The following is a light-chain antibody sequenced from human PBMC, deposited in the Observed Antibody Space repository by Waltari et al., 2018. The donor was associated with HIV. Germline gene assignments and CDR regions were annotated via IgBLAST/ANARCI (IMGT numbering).Light chain of an antibody. J-gene: IGLJ3*02. CDR2: VEGSGTY. Sequence: QPVLTHSSSASASLESSVKLTCPLSSGHSSYTVACHPLQPGRAPRDFMKVEGSGTYVRRNGVPDRFSGSSSGADRFLTISNLQSEDEADYYCETWDSNIRVFGGGTKLTVL. V-gene: IGLV4-60*03. CDR1: SGHSSYT. CDR3: ETWDSNIRV.